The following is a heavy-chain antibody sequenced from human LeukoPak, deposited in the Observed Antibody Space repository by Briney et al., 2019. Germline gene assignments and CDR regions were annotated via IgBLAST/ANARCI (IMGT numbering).Heavy chain of an antibody. V-gene: IGHV4-39*01. CDR3: ARMHSGYDVFDY. CDR2: IYYSGST. Sequence: PSETLSLTCTVSGGSISSSSYYWGWIRQPPGKGLEWIGSIYYSGSTYYNPSLKSRVTISVDTSKNQFSLKLSSVTAADTAAYYCARMHSGYDVFDYWGQGTLVTVSS. CDR1: GGSISSSSYY. D-gene: IGHD5-12*01. J-gene: IGHJ4*02.